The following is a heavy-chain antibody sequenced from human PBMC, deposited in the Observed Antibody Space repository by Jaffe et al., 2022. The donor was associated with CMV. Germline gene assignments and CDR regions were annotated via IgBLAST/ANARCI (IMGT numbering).Heavy chain of an antibody. CDR2: ISGSGGST. Sequence: EVQLLESGGGLVQPGGSLRLSCAASGFTFSSYAMSWVRQAPGKGLEWVSAISGSGGSTYYADSVKGRFTISRDNSKNTLYLQMNSLRAEDTAVYYCATPGYCSSTSCYNFPRYYYYGMDVWGQGTTVTVSS. J-gene: IGHJ6*02. CDR1: GFTFSSYA. D-gene: IGHD2-2*02. CDR3: ATPGYCSSTSCYNFPRYYYYGMDV. V-gene: IGHV3-23*01.